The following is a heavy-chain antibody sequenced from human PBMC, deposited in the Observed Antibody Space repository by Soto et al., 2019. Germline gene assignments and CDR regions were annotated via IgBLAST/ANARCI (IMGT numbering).Heavy chain of an antibody. CDR2: ISGRGGAT. CDR3: AKDHGGTYTHDAFHN. D-gene: IGHD1-1*01. CDR1: GFTFSTYA. Sequence: GGSLRLSCEASGFTFSTYAMSWVRQAPGGGLEWISTISGRGGATYYADSVRGRFAISRDNSKNTLHIQMNSLRAEDTAVYYCAKDHGGTYTHDAFHNWGRGTMVTISS. V-gene: IGHV3-23*01. J-gene: IGHJ3*02.